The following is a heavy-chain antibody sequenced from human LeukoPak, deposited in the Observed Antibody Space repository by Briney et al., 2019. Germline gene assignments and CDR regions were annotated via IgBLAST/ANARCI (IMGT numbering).Heavy chain of an antibody. CDR3: ARDLKRTSYGMDV. Sequence: PGGSLRLSCAASGFTFSSYEMNWVRQAPGKGLEWVSYISSSGSTIYYADSVKGRFTISRDNAKNSLYLQMNSLRAEDTAVYYCARDLKRTSYGMDVWGQGTTVTVSS. CDR2: ISSSGSTI. J-gene: IGHJ6*02. CDR1: GFTFSSYE. V-gene: IGHV3-48*03. D-gene: IGHD3-9*01.